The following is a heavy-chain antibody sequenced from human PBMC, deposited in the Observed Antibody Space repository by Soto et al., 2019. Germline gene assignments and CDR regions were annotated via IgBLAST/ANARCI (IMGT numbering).Heavy chain of an antibody. CDR3: ERVNQWLDAFDI. J-gene: IGHJ3*02. V-gene: IGHV3-23*01. Sequence: GGSLRLSCAASGFTFSSYAMSWVRQAPGKGLEWVSAISGSGGSTYYADSVKGRFTISRDNSKNTLYLQMNSLRAEDTAVYYCERVNQWLDAFDIWSQGTMVTVSS. CDR2: ISGSGGST. CDR1: GFTFSSYA. D-gene: IGHD6-19*01.